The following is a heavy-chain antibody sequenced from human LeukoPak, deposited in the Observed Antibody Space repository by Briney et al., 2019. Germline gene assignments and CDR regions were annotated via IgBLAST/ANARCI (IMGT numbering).Heavy chain of an antibody. V-gene: IGHV3-23*01. D-gene: IGHD3-10*01. J-gene: IGHJ4*02. CDR3: TIRMVRGVNTDY. Sequence: PGGSLRLSCAASGFSFSSYAMSWVRQAPGKGLEWVSAISGSGGSTYYADSVKGRFTISRDNSKNTLYLQMNSLRAEDTAVYYCTIRMVRGVNTDYWGQGALVTVSS. CDR1: GFSFSSYA. CDR2: ISGSGGST.